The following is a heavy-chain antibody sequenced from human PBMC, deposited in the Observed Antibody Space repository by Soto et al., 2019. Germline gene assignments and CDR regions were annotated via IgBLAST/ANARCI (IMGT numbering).Heavy chain of an antibody. Sequence: QVQLVQSGAEVKKPGASVKVSCKASGYTFTSYGISWVRQAPGQGLEWMGWISGYNGNTKYAQNLQGRVTMPTDTSTSTAHLELRSLRSDDTAVYYCARVDRTTVTRKDYWGQGTLVTVSS. D-gene: IGHD4-17*01. V-gene: IGHV1-18*01. J-gene: IGHJ4*02. CDR1: GYTFTSYG. CDR3: ARVDRTTVTRKDY. CDR2: ISGYNGNT.